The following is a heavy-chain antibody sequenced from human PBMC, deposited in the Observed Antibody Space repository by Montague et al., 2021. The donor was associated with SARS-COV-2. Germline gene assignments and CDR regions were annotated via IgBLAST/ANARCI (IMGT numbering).Heavy chain of an antibody. Sequence: SETLSLTCAVSGGSISSREWWSWVRQPPGKGLEWIGEIHQSESGXTNYNPSLKSRVTISIDQSKNYFSLNLTSMTAADTAVFYCAREDAGDWYFDLWGRGTLVTVSS. CDR2: IHQSESGXT. J-gene: IGHJ2*01. CDR3: AREDAGDWYFDL. D-gene: IGHD1-1*01. CDR1: GGSISSREW. V-gene: IGHV4-4*02.